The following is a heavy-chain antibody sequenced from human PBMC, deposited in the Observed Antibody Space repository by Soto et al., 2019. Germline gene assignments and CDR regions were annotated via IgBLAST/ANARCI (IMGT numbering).Heavy chain of an antibody. Sequence: GGSLRLSCTSSGFTFDDYGMSWVRQAPGKGLEWVASIKCNGTRKDYVDSVKGRFIISRDNAKNSLFLQMNGLRVEDTAVYFCVRAMGTDGWSNHPFDIWGQGTMVTVSS. CDR2: IKCNGTRK. J-gene: IGHJ3*02. V-gene: IGHV3-20*04. D-gene: IGHD6-19*01. CDR3: VRAMGTDGWSNHPFDI. CDR1: GFTFDDYG.